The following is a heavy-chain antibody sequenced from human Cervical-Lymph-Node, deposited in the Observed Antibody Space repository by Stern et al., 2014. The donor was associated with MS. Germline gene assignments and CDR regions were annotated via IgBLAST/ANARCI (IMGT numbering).Heavy chain of an antibody. CDR3: ARELNWNDIFTNVFDI. D-gene: IGHD1-20*01. CDR2: INAKSGIT. V-gene: IGHV1-2*02. Sequence: QVQLVQPGAEVKKPGASVKVSCKASGYTFSDHYMHWVRQAPGQGLEWMGWINAKSGITNYAQKFQGRVTMTRDTSISTAYMELSSLRSDDTAVYYCARELNWNDIFTNVFDIWGKGTMGTVSA. CDR1: GYTFSDHY. J-gene: IGHJ3*02.